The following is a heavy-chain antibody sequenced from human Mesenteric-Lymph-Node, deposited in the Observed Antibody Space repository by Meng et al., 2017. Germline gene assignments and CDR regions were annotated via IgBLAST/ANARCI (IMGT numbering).Heavy chain of an antibody. Sequence: SETLSLTCTVSGGSISSYYWSWIRQPPGKGLEWIGYIYYSGSTNYNPSLKSRVTISVDTSKNQFSLKLSSVTAADTAVYYCARESIWGATLSFDYWGQGTLVTVSS. V-gene: IGHV4-59*01. J-gene: IGHJ4*02. D-gene: IGHD1-26*01. CDR2: IYYSGST. CDR3: ARESIWGATLSFDY. CDR1: GGSISSYY.